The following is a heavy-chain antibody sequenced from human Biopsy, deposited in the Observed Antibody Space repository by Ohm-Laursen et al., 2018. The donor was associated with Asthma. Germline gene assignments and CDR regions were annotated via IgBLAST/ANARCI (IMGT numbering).Heavy chain of an antibody. CDR1: GFTFDDYA. J-gene: IGHJ1*01. Sequence: SLRLSCAASGFTFDDYAMHWVRQAPAKGLEWVSGVSWNSGSIDYADSVKGRFTISRDNAKNSLYLQMNSLRAEDTAVYYCARTFHFWSPYHAEHYQLWGQGTLVTVSS. CDR3: ARTFHFWSPYHAEHYQL. D-gene: IGHD3-3*02. V-gene: IGHV3-9*01. CDR2: VSWNSGSI.